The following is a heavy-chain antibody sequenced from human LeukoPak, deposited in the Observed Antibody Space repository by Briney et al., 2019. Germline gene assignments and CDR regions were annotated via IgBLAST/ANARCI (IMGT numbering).Heavy chain of an antibody. Sequence: GGSLRLSCTASGFTFSRYNMNWVGQAPGKGLEWVSYISSSSSTTYYADSVKGRFSISRDNAKKSLYLQMNSLRDEDTAVYYCARANCTDEDFDYWGQGTLVTVSS. CDR2: ISSSSSTT. CDR1: GFTFSRYN. CDR3: ARANCTDEDFDY. D-gene: IGHD2-8*02. V-gene: IGHV3-48*02. J-gene: IGHJ4*02.